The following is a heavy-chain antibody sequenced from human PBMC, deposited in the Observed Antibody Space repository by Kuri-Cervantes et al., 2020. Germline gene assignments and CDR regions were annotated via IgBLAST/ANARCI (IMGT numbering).Heavy chain of an antibody. Sequence: ASVKVSCKASGYTFTGYYMHWVRQAPGQGLEWMGWINPNSGGTNYAQEFQGRVTMTRDTSISTAYMELSRLRSDDTAVYYCARGGFDWLLYVDYWGQGTLVTDSS. J-gene: IGHJ4*02. CDR3: ARGGFDWLLYVDY. CDR2: INPNSGGT. D-gene: IGHD3-9*01. CDR1: GYTFTGYY. V-gene: IGHV1-2*02.